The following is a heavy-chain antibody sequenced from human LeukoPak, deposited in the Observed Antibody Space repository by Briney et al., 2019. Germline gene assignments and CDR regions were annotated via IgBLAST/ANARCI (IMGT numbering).Heavy chain of an antibody. Sequence: PGGSLRLSCAASGFTFSNYWMHWVRQAPGKGLVWVSRINPGGGRISYADSVQGRFTISRDNAKNTVYLQMNSLRAEDTAVYYCARVGTGSWYFDLWGRGTLVTFSS. CDR3: ARVGTGSWYFDL. D-gene: IGHD3-10*01. CDR1: GFTFSNYW. V-gene: IGHV3-74*01. CDR2: INPGGGRI. J-gene: IGHJ2*01.